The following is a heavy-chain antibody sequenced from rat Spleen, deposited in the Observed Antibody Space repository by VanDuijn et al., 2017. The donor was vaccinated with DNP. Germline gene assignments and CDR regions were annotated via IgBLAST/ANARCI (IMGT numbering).Heavy chain of an antibody. CDR2: IRNDGGGT. CDR3: ARHGRRVFDY. J-gene: IGHJ2*01. V-gene: IGHV5-22*01. D-gene: IGHD1-11*01. Sequence: EVRLVESGGGLVQPGRSLKLSCAASGFPFSDYFMAWVRQAPSKGLEWVASIRNDGGGTYYADSVKGRFTISRHNAENTVYLEMNSLRSEDTATYHCARHGRRVFDYWGQGVMVTVSS. CDR1: GFPFSDYF.